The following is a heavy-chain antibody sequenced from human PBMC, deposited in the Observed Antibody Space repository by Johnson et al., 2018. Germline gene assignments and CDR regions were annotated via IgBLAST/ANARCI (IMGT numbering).Heavy chain of an antibody. CDR2: IYYSGST. V-gene: IGHV4-59*01. CDR1: GGSISSYY. CDR3: ANGAYDDGIEV. D-gene: IGHD3-16*01. Sequence: QVQLQESGPGLVKPSETVSLTCTVSGGSISSYYWSWIRQPPGKGLEWIGYIYYSGSTNYNPSLKSRVTLSVDSSKNQFPLNLSSVTAADTAVYYSANGAYDDGIEVWGQGTTVTVSS. J-gene: IGHJ6*02.